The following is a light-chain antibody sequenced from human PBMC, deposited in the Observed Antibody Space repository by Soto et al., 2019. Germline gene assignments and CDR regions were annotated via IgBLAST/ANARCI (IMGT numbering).Light chain of an antibody. Sequence: DIQLTQSPSFLSASVGDRVTITCRASQSISSWLAWYQQKPGKAPKLLIYDASSLESGVPSRFSGSGYGTEFTLTISSLQPDDFATYYCQQYHSYSTFGKGTKVDI. CDR1: QSISSW. J-gene: IGKJ1*01. CDR3: QQYHSYST. CDR2: DAS. V-gene: IGKV1-5*01.